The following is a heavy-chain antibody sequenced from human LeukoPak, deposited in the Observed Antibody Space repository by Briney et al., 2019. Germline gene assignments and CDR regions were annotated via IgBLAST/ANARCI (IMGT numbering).Heavy chain of an antibody. D-gene: IGHD3-10*01. J-gene: IGHJ4*02. CDR2: ISSSSSYI. CDR1: GFTFSSYI. CDR3: ARDLMGTMVRGFYQSFDY. V-gene: IGHV3-21*01. Sequence: GGSLRLSCAASGFTFSSYIMSWVRQAPGKGLEWVSSISSSSSYIYYADSVKGRFTISRDNAKNSLYLQMNSLRAEDTAVYYCARDLMGTMVRGFYQSFDYWGQGTLVTVSS.